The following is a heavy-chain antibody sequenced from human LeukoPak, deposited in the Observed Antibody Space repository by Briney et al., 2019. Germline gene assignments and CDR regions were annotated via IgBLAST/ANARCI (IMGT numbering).Heavy chain of an antibody. D-gene: IGHD1-14*01. CDR2: IWYDGSNK. CDR3: ARDQAGILDY. Sequence: GGSLRLSCAASGFTFSSYVMHWVRQAPGKGLEGVAVIWYDGSNKYYADSVKGRFTISRDNSKNTLYLQMNSLRAEDTAVYYCARDQAGILDYWGQGTLVTVSS. CDR1: GFTFSSYV. V-gene: IGHV3-33*01. J-gene: IGHJ4*02.